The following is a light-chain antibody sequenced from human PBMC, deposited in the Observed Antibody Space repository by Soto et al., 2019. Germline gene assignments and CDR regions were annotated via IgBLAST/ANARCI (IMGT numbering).Light chain of an antibody. V-gene: IGKV3-20*01. Sequence: EIVLTQSPGTLSLSPGDRATLSCRASQSLSSNYLARYQQKPGQAPRLLIYGASRRATDIPDRFSGSGSGTDFALTITRLEPADFAVYFCQQYDTFPRTFGQGTKVE. CDR1: QSLSSNY. J-gene: IGKJ1*01. CDR3: QQYDTFPRT. CDR2: GAS.